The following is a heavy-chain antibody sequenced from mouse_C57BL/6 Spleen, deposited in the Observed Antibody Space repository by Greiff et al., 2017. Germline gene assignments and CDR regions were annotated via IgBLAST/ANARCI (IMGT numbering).Heavy chain of an antibody. V-gene: IGHV14-4*01. Sequence: VQLQQSGAELVRPGVPVKLSCTAPGFNIKDDYMHWVKQRPEQGLEWIGWIDPENGDTEYASKFQGKATITADTSSNTADLQLSSLTSEDTAVYYCTTTGYWGQGTTLTVSS. CDR3: TTTGY. CDR2: IDPENGDT. CDR1: GFNIKDDY. J-gene: IGHJ2*01.